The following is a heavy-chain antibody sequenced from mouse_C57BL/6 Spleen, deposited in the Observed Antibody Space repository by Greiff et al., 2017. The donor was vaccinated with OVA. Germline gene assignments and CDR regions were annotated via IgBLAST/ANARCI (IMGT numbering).Heavy chain of an antibody. CDR1: GYTFTSYW. CDR3: AMTGTPYYAMDY. D-gene: IGHD4-1*01. Sequence: VQLQQPGAELVMPGASVKLSCKASGYTFTSYWMHWVKQRPGQGLEWIGELDPSDSYTNYNQKFKGKSTLTVDKSSSTAYMQLSSLTSEDSAVYYCAMTGTPYYAMDYWGQGTSVTVSS. V-gene: IGHV1-69*01. J-gene: IGHJ4*01. CDR2: LDPSDSYT.